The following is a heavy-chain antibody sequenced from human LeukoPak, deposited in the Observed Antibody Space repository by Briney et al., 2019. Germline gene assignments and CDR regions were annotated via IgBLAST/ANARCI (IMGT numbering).Heavy chain of an antibody. D-gene: IGHD1-26*01. Sequence: ASVKVSCKASGDIFNSYSISWVRQAPGQGLEWMGGIIPMFGSANYAQKFQGRVTITTDQSMSTAYMELSSLSSEDTAVYYCARVGRSRGSLPNYYYYMDVWGKGTTVTVSS. V-gene: IGHV1-69*05. CDR2: IIPMFGSA. CDR1: GDIFNSYS. CDR3: ARVGRSRGSLPNYYYYMDV. J-gene: IGHJ6*03.